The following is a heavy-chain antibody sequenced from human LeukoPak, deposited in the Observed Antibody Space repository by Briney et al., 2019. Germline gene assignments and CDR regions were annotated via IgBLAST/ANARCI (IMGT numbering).Heavy chain of an antibody. D-gene: IGHD2-15*01. CDR2: INSDGSST. CDR1: GFTFSSYW. V-gene: IGHV3-74*01. Sequence: PGGSLRLSCAASGFTFSSYWMHWVCQAPGKGLVWVSRINSDGSSTSYADSVKGRFTISRDNAKNTLYLQMNSLRAEDTAVYYCARSSPPGYCSGGSCLGDAFDIWGQGTMVTVSS. CDR3: ARSSPPGYCSGGSCLGDAFDI. J-gene: IGHJ3*02.